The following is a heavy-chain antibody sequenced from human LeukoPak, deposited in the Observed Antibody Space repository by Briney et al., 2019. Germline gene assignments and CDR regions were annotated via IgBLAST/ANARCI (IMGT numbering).Heavy chain of an antibody. J-gene: IGHJ3*02. D-gene: IGHD3-9*01. CDR1: GGSISSYY. Sequence: SETLSLTCTVSGGSISSYYWSWIRQPPGKGLEWIGYIYYSGSTNYNPSLKSRVTISVDTSKNQFSLKLSSVTAADTAVYYCARTSPPYYDILTGYYPYAFDIWGQGTMVTVSS. CDR2: IYYSGST. V-gene: IGHV4-59*01. CDR3: ARTSPPYYDILTGYYPYAFDI.